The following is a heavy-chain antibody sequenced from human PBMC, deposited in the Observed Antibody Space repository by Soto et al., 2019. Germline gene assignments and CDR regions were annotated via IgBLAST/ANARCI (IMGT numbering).Heavy chain of an antibody. CDR1: GFNFNNYA. Sequence: PGGSLRLSCAASGFNFNNYAMNWVRQAPGKGLEWVSVVSGSGGKTYYADSVKGRLTISRDNSKRTVYLQMNSLRGEDTALYYCAKALSPSYYDILTGPDYWGQGTLVTVSS. J-gene: IGHJ4*02. CDR2: VSGSGGKT. D-gene: IGHD3-9*01. V-gene: IGHV3-23*01. CDR3: AKALSPSYYDILTGPDY.